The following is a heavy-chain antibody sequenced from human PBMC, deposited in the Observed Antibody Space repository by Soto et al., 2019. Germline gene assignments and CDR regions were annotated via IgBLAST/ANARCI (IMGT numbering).Heavy chain of an antibody. J-gene: IGHJ3*02. V-gene: IGHV4-59*08. CDR3: ARRIAVAGREGNAFDI. D-gene: IGHD6-19*01. CDR1: GGSISSYY. Sequence: QVQLQESGPGLVKPSETLSLTCTVSGGSISSYYWSWIRQPPGKGLEWIGYIYYSGSTNYNPSLKSRVTISVDTSKNQFSLKLSSVTAADTAVYYCARRIAVAGREGNAFDIWGQGTMVTVSS. CDR2: IYYSGST.